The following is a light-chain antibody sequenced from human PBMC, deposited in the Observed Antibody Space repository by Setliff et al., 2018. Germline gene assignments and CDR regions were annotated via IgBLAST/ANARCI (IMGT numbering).Light chain of an antibody. CDR1: SRDVGSYDF. CDR2: DVT. V-gene: IGLV2-14*03. J-gene: IGLJ1*01. CDR3: SSYTNSNTYV. Sequence: QSVLAQPASVSGSPGQSITISCIGSSRDVGSYDFVSWYQQHPGKAPKLIIYDVTGRPSGVSDRFPGSKSGNTASLTISGLQAEDEADYYCSSYTNSNTYVFGTGTKVTVL.